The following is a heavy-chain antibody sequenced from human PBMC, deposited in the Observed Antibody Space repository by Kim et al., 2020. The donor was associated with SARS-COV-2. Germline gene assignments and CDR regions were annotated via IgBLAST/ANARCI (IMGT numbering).Heavy chain of an antibody. J-gene: IGHJ4*03. D-gene: IGHD6-13*01. V-gene: IGHV4-39*01. CDR2: LYYTGST. Sequence: SETLSLTCIVSGGSISGSPYYWGWIRQPPGKGLEWIGSLYYTGSTYYNPSLETLVTISVDTSKNQISLTLNSVTAADTAVYYCARRASSSLYFSYFDSWG. CDR3: ARRASSSLYFSYFDS. CDR1: GGSISGSPYY.